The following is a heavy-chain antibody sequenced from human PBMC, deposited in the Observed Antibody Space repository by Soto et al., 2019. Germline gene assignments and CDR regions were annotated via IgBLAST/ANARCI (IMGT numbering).Heavy chain of an antibody. V-gene: IGHV5-51*01. CDR1: GYTFSIYW. J-gene: IGHJ5*02. Sequence: PGESLKISCNTSGYTFSIYWIAWVRQTPGRGLEWMGIIYPADSDTRYSPSFQGQVTISADKSTSTAYLHWNSLKASDSATYYCARKDSSGYSNWFDPWGQGTLVTVSS. CDR2: IYPADSDT. D-gene: IGHD3-22*01. CDR3: ARKDSSGYSNWFDP.